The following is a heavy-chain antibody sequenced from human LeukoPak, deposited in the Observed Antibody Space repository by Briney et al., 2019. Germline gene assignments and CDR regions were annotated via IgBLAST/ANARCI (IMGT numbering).Heavy chain of an antibody. J-gene: IGHJ6*03. D-gene: IGHD3-3*01. CDR1: GGSFSSYY. Sequence: PSETLSLTCAVYGGSFSSYYWSWIRQPPGKGLEWIGEINHSGSTNYNPSLKSRVTISVDTSKNQFSLKLSSVTAADTAVYYCARLLRFLEWPNHYYYMDVWGKGTTVTVSS. CDR2: INHSGST. CDR3: ARLLRFLEWPNHYYYMDV. V-gene: IGHV4-34*01.